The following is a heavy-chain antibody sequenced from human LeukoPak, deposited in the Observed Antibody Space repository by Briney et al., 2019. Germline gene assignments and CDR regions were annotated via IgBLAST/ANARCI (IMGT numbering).Heavy chain of an antibody. Sequence: SETLSLTCTVSVDSISSYYLSWIRQSPGKGLEWIGYIYYSGSTYYNPSLTSRVTISVDKSKNQFSLRLTSVTAADTAVYYCARHGSRAVAGYFDYWGQGTLVTVSS. CDR1: VDSISSYY. CDR2: IYYSGST. V-gene: IGHV4-59*08. J-gene: IGHJ4*02. D-gene: IGHD6-19*01. CDR3: ARHGSRAVAGYFDY.